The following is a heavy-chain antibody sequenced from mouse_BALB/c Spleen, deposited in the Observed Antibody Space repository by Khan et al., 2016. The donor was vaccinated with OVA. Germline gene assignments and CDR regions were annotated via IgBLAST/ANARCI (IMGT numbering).Heavy chain of an antibody. J-gene: IGHJ2*01. Sequence: QSQLVQSGPELKNPGETVKISCKASGYTFTNYGLNWMNQAPGKGLKWMGWINTYTGEPMYADDFKGRFVFSLETSASTAYLQINNLKNEDMATYFCARSRGNYLLDYWGQGTTLTVSS. V-gene: IGHV9-1*02. CDR3: ARSRGNYLLDY. D-gene: IGHD2-1*01. CDR1: GYTFTNYG. CDR2: INTYTGEP.